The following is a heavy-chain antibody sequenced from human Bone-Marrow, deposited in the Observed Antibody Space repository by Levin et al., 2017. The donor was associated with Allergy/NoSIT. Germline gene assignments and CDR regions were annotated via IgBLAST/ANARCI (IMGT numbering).Heavy chain of an antibody. CDR3: ARDPAVTRDGYFDL. J-gene: IGHJ2*01. CDR1: GFACTDYY. CDR2: INPNNGAT. V-gene: IGHV1-2*02. Sequence: GESLKISCKASGFACTDYYMHWVRQAPGQGLEWLGWINPNNGATKYALKFQDRVTMTRDTSISTAYMEFRRLRSDDTAVFYCARDPAVTRDGYFDLWGRGTLVSVSS. D-gene: IGHD4-17*01.